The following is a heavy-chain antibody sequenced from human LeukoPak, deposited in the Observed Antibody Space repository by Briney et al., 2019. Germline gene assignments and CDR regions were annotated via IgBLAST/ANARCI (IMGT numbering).Heavy chain of an antibody. CDR3: ASLYYDNSGYFSWLDP. CDR2: VIPVLGMA. CDR1: GGTFGSHT. V-gene: IGHV1-69*02. J-gene: IGHJ5*02. Sequence: GASVKVSCKASGGTFGSHTISWMRQAPGQGLEWVGRVIPVLGMATHAQSFQGRVTITADKSTSTAYMELSSLRSEDTAVYYCASLYYDNSGYFSWLDPWGQGTLVTVSS. D-gene: IGHD3-22*01.